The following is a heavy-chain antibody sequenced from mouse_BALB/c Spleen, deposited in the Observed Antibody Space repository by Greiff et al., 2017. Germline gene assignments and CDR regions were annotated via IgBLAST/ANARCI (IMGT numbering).Heavy chain of an antibody. CDR2: ISSGSSTI. CDR3: ASGYYYGPDY. Sequence: EVMLVESGGGLVQPGGSRKLSCAASGFTFSSFGMHWVRQAPEKGLEWVAYISSGSSTIYYADTVKGRFTISRDNPKNTLFLQMTSLRSEDTAMYYCASGYYYGPDYWGQGTTLTVSS. CDR1: GFTFSSFG. J-gene: IGHJ2*01. D-gene: IGHD1-1*01. V-gene: IGHV5-17*02.